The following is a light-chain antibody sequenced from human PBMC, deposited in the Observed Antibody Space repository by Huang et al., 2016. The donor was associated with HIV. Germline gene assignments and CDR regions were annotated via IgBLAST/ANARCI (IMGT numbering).Light chain of an antibody. J-gene: IGKJ4*01. CDR2: WAS. CDR3: QQYYSTPPT. Sequence: DIVMNQSPDSLAVSLGERATINCKSSQSVLYSSNNKNYLAWYQQKPGQPPKLRIYWASTRESGVPDRFSGSGSGTDFTLTISSLQAEDVAVYYCQQYYSTPPTFGGGTKVEIK. V-gene: IGKV4-1*01. CDR1: QSVLYSSNNKNY.